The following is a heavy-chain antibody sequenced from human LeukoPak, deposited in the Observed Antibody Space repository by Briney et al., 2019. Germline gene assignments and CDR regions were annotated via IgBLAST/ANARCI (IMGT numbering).Heavy chain of an antibody. J-gene: IGHJ3*02. V-gene: IGHV1-24*01. CDR1: GYTLTELS. Sequence: GASVKVSCKVSGYTLTELSMHWVRQAPGKGLEWMGGFDPEDGETIYAQKFQGRVTMTEDTSTDTAYMELSSLRSEDTAVYYCATRIWFGEFSNVFDIWGQGTMVTVSS. D-gene: IGHD3-10*01. CDR2: FDPEDGET. CDR3: ATRIWFGEFSNVFDI.